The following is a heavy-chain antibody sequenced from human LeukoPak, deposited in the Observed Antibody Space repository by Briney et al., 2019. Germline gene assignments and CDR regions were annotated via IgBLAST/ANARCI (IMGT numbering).Heavy chain of an antibody. V-gene: IGHV3-74*01. CDR3: ARAGWYRWDY. Sequence: PGGSLRLSCAASGFTFSSYSMNWVRQAPGKGLEWVSRINSDGITTNYADSVKGRFTISRDNAKNTLYLQMNTLRVEDTAVYYCARAGWYRWDYWGQGTLVTVSS. CDR1: GFTFSSYS. CDR2: INSDGITT. J-gene: IGHJ4*02. D-gene: IGHD6-19*01.